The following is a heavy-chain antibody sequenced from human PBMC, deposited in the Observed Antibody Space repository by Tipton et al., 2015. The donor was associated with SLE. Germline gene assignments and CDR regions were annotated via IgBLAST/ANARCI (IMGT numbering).Heavy chain of an antibody. V-gene: IGHV3-30*18. CDR3: AKEEYHLLTGSHYGMDV. CDR2: ISYDGSNK. Sequence: SLRLSCAASGFTFSSYGMHWVRQAPGKGLEWVAVISYDGSNKYYADFVKGRFTISRDNSKNTLSLQINSLRAEDTAVYYCAKEEYHLLTGSHYGMDVWGQGTTVTVSS. CDR1: GFTFSSYG. D-gene: IGHD2-2*01. J-gene: IGHJ6*02.